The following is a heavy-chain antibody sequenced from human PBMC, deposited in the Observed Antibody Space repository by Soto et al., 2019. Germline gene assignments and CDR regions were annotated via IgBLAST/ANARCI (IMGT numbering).Heavy chain of an antibody. J-gene: IGHJ3*02. D-gene: IGHD3-22*01. CDR2: ISYDGSNK. V-gene: IGHV3-30*03. CDR1: GFTFSSYG. Sequence: GGSLRLSCAASGFTFSSYGMHWVRQAPGKGLEWVAVISYDGSNKYYADSVKGRFTISRDNSKNTLYLQMNSLRAEDTAVYYCASVSTMIVVVITKGSGAFDIWGQGTMVTVSS. CDR3: ASVSTMIVVVITKGSGAFDI.